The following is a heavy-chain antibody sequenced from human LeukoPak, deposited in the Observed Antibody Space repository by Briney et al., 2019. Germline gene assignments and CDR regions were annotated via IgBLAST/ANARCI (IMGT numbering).Heavy chain of an antibody. J-gene: IGHJ6*04. V-gene: IGHV3-7*04. CDR2: IKQDGSEK. CDR1: GFTFSHAW. CDR3: ARGPRYGTMDV. D-gene: IGHD5-18*01. Sequence: GGSLRLSCAASGFTFSHAWMTWVRQVPGKGLEWVANIKQDGSEKYYVDSVKGRFTISRDNAKNSLYLQMNSLRAEDTAVYYCARGPRYGTMDVWGKGTTVTVSS.